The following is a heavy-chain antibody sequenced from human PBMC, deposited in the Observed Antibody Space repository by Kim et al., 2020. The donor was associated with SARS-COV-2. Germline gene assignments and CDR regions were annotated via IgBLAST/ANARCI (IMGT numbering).Heavy chain of an antibody. J-gene: IGHJ4*02. Sequence: GGSLRLSCIASGFTFSPFAVHWVRQAPGKGLEWVAVIRSDESKRYYGESVKDRFTISSDNSQNTVYLQMNNLRAEDTAFYHCARNYGSGTVIGDVWGQGTMVTVSS. D-gene: IGHD3-10*01. CDR3: ARNYGSGTVIGDV. CDR1: GFTFSPFA. CDR2: IRSDESKR. V-gene: IGHV3-33*01.